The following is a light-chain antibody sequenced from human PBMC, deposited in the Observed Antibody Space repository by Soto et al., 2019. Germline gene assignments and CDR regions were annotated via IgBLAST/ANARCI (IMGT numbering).Light chain of an antibody. CDR1: SSDVGGFNS. Sequence: QSVLTQPASVSGSPGQSITISCTGTSSDVGGFNSVSWYQQHPGKAPKLIIYDVSIRPSGVSNRFSGSKSGNTASLTISRLQAEEETDYYCNAYSTRSPSYVFGTGSKVTVL. CDR3: NAYSTRSPSYV. CDR2: DVS. V-gene: IGLV2-14*01. J-gene: IGLJ1*01.